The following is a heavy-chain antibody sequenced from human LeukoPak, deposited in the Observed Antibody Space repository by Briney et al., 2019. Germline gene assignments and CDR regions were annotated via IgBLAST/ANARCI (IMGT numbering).Heavy chain of an antibody. CDR1: GGSFSGYY. CDR3: ASSLYSSLTNWFDP. J-gene: IGHJ5*02. D-gene: IGHD6-19*01. V-gene: IGHV4-34*01. Sequence: RASETLSLTCAVYGGSFSGYYWSWIRQPPGKGLEWIGEINHSGSTNYNPSLKSRVTISVDTSKNQFSLKLSSVTAADTAVYYCASSLYSSLTNWFDPWGQGTLVTVSS. CDR2: INHSGST.